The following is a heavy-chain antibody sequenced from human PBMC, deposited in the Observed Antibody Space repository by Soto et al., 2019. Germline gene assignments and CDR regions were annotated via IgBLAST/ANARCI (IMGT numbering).Heavy chain of an antibody. Sequence: GGSLRLSCAASGFTFSSYSMNWVRQAPGKGLEWVSYISSSSSTIYYADSVKGRFTISRDNAKNSLYLQMNSLRAEDTAVYYCAGRSMVRGVTTFDYWGQGTLVTVSS. V-gene: IGHV3-48*01. CDR3: AGRSMVRGVTTFDY. CDR1: GFTFSSYS. J-gene: IGHJ4*02. D-gene: IGHD3-10*01. CDR2: ISSSSSTI.